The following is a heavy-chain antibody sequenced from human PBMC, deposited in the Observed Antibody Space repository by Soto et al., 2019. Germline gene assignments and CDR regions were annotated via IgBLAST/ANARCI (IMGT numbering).Heavy chain of an antibody. CDR2: INPNSGGT. J-gene: IGHJ6*02. Sequence: EASVKVSCKASGYTFTGYYMHWVRQAPGQGLEWMGWINPNSGGTNYAQKFQGWVTMTRDTSISTAYMELSRLRSDDTAVYYCARDEVVVVAVTGGLYYYYGMDVGGQGPRVTVSS. CDR1: GYTFTGYY. D-gene: IGHD2-15*01. V-gene: IGHV1-2*04. CDR3: ARDEVVVVAVTGGLYYYYGMDV.